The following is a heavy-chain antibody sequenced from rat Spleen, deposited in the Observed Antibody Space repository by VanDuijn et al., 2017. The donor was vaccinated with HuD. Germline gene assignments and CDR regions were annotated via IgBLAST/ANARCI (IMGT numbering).Heavy chain of an antibody. CDR1: GFTFSNYY. J-gene: IGHJ2*01. CDR3: ARGDDYNYFDY. V-gene: IGHV5-25*01. Sequence: EVQLVESGGGLVQPGRSLKLSCAALGFTFSNYYMAWVRQAPKKGLEWVATISASGGRTYFTASVKGRFTLSRDNAKSSLYLQMNSLKSEVTATYYCARGDDYNYFDYWGQGVMVTVSS. D-gene: IGHD1-6*01. CDR2: ISASGGRT.